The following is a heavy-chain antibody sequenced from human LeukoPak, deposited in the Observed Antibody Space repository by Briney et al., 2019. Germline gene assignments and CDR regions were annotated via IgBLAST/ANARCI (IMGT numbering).Heavy chain of an antibody. J-gene: IGHJ4*02. CDR2: IWYDGSNK. V-gene: IGHV3-33*01. CDR3: ARDGVGDLDY. Sequence: PGRSLRLSCAASGLTFSSYGMHWVRQAPGKGLEWVAVIWYDGSNKYYADSVKGRFTISRDNSKNTLYLQMNSLRAEDTAVYHCARDGVGDLDYWGQGTLVTVSS. CDR1: GLTFSSYG. D-gene: IGHD3-10*01.